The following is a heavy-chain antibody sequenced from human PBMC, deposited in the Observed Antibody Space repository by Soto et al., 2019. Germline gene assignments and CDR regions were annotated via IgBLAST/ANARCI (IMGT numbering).Heavy chain of an antibody. J-gene: IGHJ6*02. CDR2: INHSRST. D-gene: IGHD1-26*01. V-gene: IGHV4-34*01. CDR1: GGSFSGYY. CDR3: ASERERDYYGMEL. Sequence: SETLSLTCAVYGGSFSGYYWSCLRQAPGKGLEWIGEINHSRSTNYNPSLKRRVTISADTSKNQFSLQLSSVTAADTAVYYCASERERDYYGMELWVQGTTVAVSS.